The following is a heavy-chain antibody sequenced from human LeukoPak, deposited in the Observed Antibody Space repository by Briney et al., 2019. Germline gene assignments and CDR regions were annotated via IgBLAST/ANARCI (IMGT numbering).Heavy chain of an antibody. CDR3: ARQVYITGSYYAFDI. V-gene: IGHV3-74*01. CDR1: GFTFSSYW. CDR2: ISVDGSST. Sequence: GGSLRLSCAASGFTFSSYWMHWVRQAPGKGLVWVSRISVDGSSTTYADSVKGRFTISRDNSKNTLYLQMNSLRAEDTAVYYCARQVYITGSYYAFDIWGQGTMVTVSS. D-gene: IGHD1-26*01. J-gene: IGHJ3*02.